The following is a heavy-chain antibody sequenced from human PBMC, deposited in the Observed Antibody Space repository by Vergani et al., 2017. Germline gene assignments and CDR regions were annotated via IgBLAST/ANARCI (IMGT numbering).Heavy chain of an antibody. CDR3: ARLTHSTHIAAAGTSSGSVVERYYYMDV. D-gene: IGHD6-13*01. J-gene: IGHJ6*03. Sequence: QLQLQESGPGLVKPSETLSLTCTVSGGSISSSSYYWGWIRQPPGKGLEWIGSIYYSGSTYYNPSLKSRVTISVDTSKNQFSLKLSSVTAADTAVYYCARLTHSTHIAAAGTSSGSVVERYYYMDVWGKGTTVTVSS. V-gene: IGHV4-39*01. CDR1: GGSISSSSYY. CDR2: IYYSGST.